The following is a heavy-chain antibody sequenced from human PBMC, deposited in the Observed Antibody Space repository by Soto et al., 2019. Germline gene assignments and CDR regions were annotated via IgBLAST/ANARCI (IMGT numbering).Heavy chain of an antibody. CDR2: ISYDGNNE. J-gene: IGHJ3*02. CDR3: ARDGYSGRSDGFDI. D-gene: IGHD1-26*01. CDR1: GFTFSAYT. V-gene: IGHV3-30-3*01. Sequence: QVQLVESGGGVVQPGRSLRLSCAASGFTFSAYTMHWVRQPPGKGLEWVAVISYDGNNERYTDPVKGRFTVSRDNSKSTLYLQMHSLKSEDTAVYYCARDGYSGRSDGFDIWGQGTMVTVSS.